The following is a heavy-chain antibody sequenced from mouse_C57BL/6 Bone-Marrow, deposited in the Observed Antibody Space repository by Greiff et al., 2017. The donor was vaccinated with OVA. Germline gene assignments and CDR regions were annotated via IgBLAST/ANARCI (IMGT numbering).Heavy chain of an antibody. CDR1: GYTFTSYW. D-gene: IGHD2-12*01. V-gene: IGHV1-50*01. CDR3: ERKASYYSPLWAMGY. J-gene: IGHJ4*01. Sequence: QVQLQQPGAELVKPGASVKLSCKASGYTFTSYWMQWVKQRPGQGLEWIGEIDPSDSYTNYNQKFKGKATLTVDTSSSTAYMQLSSLTSEDSAVYYCERKASYYSPLWAMGYWGQGTSVTVSS. CDR2: IDPSDSYT.